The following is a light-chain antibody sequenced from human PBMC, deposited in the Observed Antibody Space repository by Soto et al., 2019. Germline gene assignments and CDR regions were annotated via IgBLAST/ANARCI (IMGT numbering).Light chain of an antibody. CDR3: CSYTTKNTYV. J-gene: IGLJ1*01. V-gene: IGLV2-14*01. CDR1: SSDIGAYNY. Sequence: QSALTQPASVSGSPGQSITISCTGTSSDIGAYNYVSWYQQHSGKAPKLMIYEVSNRPSGISNRFSGSKSGDTASLTISGLHREDEADYYCCSYTTKNTYVFGTGTKVTVL. CDR2: EVS.